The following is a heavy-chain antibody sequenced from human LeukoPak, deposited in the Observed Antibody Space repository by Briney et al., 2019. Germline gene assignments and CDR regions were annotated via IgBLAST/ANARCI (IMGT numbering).Heavy chain of an antibody. V-gene: IGHV3-21*01. CDR3: AKDISGGDCPDY. J-gene: IGHJ4*02. CDR2: ISSSSSYI. Sequence: GGSLRLSCAASGFTFSSYSMNWVRQAPGKGLGWVSSISSSSSYIYYADSVKGRFTISRDNAKNSLYLQMNSLRAEDTAVYYCAKDISGGDCPDYWGQGTLVTVSS. CDR1: GFTFSSYS. D-gene: IGHD2-21*02.